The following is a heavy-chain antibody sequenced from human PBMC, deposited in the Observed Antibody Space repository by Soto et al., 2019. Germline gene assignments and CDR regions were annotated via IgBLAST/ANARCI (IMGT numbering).Heavy chain of an antibody. D-gene: IGHD3-16*01. CDR2: ISGFNGNT. V-gene: IGHV1-18*01. CDR1: GYTFNFYG. J-gene: IGHJ4*02. Sequence: ASVKVSCKASGYTFNFYGITWVRQAPGQGLEWMGWISGFNGNTNYAADLQGRVTMTTDTSTSTAYMELRGLRSDDTAVYYCARIGVSSGHESPDFDSWGRGTLLTVSS. CDR3: ARIGVSSGHESPDFDS.